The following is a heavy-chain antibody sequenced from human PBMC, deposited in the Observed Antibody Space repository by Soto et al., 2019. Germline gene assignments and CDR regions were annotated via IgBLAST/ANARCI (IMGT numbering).Heavy chain of an antibody. V-gene: IGHV4-4*02. CDR2: XYXTXXX. Sequence: SETQSLTCAVSGGYFTSNNWWTCVRQTPGQGLEGXGEXYXTXXXNXXPPLKSRVTISVDKSENQFSLKVTSLTAADTAVYYCASRDPGTSVDYWGKRTLVTVSS. CDR3: ASRDPGTSVDY. CDR1: GGYFTSNNW. D-gene: IGHD1-7*01. J-gene: IGHJ4*02.